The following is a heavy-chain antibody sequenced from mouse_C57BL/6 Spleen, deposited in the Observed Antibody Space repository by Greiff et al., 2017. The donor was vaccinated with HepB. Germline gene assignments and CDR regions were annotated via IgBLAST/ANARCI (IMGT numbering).Heavy chain of an antibody. D-gene: IGHD1-1*01. CDR3: ARQDYGNYAMDY. CDR1: GFTFSDYY. J-gene: IGHJ4*01. V-gene: IGHV5-12*01. Sequence: EVMLVESGGGLVQPGGSLKLSCAASGFTFSDYYMYWVRQTPEKRLEWVAYISNGGGSTYYPDTVKGRFTISRDNAKNTLYLQMSRLKSEDTAMYYCARQDYGNYAMDYWGQGTSVTVSS. CDR2: ISNGGGST.